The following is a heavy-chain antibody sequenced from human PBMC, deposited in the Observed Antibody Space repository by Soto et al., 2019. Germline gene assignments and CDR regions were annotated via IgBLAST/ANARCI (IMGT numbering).Heavy chain of an antibody. V-gene: IGHV1-18*01. CDR3: ARDYFGSGSYFPLDY. J-gene: IGHJ4*02. Sequence: ASVKVSCKASGYIFTNYGITWVRQAPGQGLERMGWISGYNGNTNYAQKFQGRVTMTTDTSTSTAYMELRSLRSDDTAVYYCARDYFGSGSYFPLDYWGQGTLVTVSS. CDR2: ISGYNGNT. D-gene: IGHD3-10*01. CDR1: GYIFTNYG.